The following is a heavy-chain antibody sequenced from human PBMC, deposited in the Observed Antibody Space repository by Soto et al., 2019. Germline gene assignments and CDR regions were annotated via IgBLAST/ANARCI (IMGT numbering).Heavy chain of an antibody. CDR3: AKEQQQLVRRTEYFDY. CDR1: GFTFSSYA. J-gene: IGHJ4*02. D-gene: IGHD6-13*01. Sequence: PGGSLRLSCAASGFTFSSYAMSWVRQAPGKGLEWVSAISGSGGSTYYADSVKGRFTISRDNSKNTLYLQMNSLRAEDTAVYYCAKEQQQLVRRTEYFDYWGQGTLVTVSS. CDR2: ISGSGGST. V-gene: IGHV3-23*01.